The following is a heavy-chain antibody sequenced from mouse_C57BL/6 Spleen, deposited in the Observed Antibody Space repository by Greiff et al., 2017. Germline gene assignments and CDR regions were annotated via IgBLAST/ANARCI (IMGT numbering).Heavy chain of an antibody. V-gene: IGHV1-4*01. CDR2: INPSSGYT. Sequence: QVQLQQSGAELARPGASVKMSCKASGYTFTSYTMHWVKQRPGQGLEWIGYINPSSGYTKYNQKFKDKATLTADTSSSTAYMQLSSLTSEDSAVYYGARRGSGFFDYWGQGTTVTVST. CDR1: GYTFTSYT. D-gene: IGHD1-3*01. CDR3: ARRGSGFFDY. J-gene: IGHJ2*01.